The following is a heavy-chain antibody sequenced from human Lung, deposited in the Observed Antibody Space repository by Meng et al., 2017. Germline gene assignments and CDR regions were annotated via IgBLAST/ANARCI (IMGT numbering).Heavy chain of an antibody. CDR1: GDSVSSNSAA. CDR2: TYYRSKWYN. V-gene: IGHV6-1*01. D-gene: IGHD6-19*01. Sequence: QVPLQQSGPGLVKPAQTLSLTCAISGDSVSSNSAAWNWLRQSPSRGLEWLGRTYYRSKWYNGYAVSVRSRITINPDTSKNQFSLQLNSVTPEDTAVYYCARSQQWLDSWGQGTLVTVSS. CDR3: ARSQQWLDS. J-gene: IGHJ4*02.